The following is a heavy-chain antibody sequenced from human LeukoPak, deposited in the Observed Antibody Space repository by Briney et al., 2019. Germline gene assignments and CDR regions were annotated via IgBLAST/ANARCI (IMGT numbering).Heavy chain of an antibody. CDR1: GGSISSGGYY. Sequence: SQTLSLTCTVSGGSISSGGYYWSWIRQHPGKGLEWFGYTYYSGSTYYNPSLKSRVTISVDTSKNQFSLKLSSVTAADTAVYYCAGISSWYGVAFDYWGQGTLVTVSS. CDR3: AGISSWYGVAFDY. V-gene: IGHV4-31*03. CDR2: TYYSGST. J-gene: IGHJ4*02. D-gene: IGHD6-13*01.